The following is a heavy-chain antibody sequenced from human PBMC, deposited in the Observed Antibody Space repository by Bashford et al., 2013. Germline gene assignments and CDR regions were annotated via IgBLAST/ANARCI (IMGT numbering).Heavy chain of an antibody. V-gene: IGHV4-59*01. J-gene: IGHJ5*02. CDR1: GGSPSTYH. CDR3: ARSRKGDYASP. D-gene: IGHD3-10*01. Sequence: SETLSLTCSVSGGSPSTYHWSWIRQSPGKGLEWIGFIYNSGTTKYNPSLKSRVTISVDTSKNQFSLKLTSVTAADTALYYCARSRKGDYASPWGQGTLVTVSS. CDR2: IYNSGTT.